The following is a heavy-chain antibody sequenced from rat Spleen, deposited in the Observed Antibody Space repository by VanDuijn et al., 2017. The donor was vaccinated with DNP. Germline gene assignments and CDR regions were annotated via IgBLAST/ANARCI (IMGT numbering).Heavy chain of an antibody. CDR2: ISPSGANI. CDR3: AREGITRRYFDF. V-gene: IGHV5S23*01. CDR1: GFTFSNYY. Sequence: EVQLVESGGGLLQPGRSRKLSCAASGFTFSNYYMAWVRQAPKKGLEWVASISPSGANIYYRDSVKGRFTVSRDNAKSTLYLQMDSLRSEDTATYYCAREGITRRYFDFWGPGTMVTVSS. D-gene: IGHD1-1*01. J-gene: IGHJ1*01.